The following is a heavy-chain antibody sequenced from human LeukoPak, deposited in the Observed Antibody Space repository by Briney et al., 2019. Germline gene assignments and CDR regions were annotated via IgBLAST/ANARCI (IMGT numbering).Heavy chain of an antibody. V-gene: IGHV3-30*03. CDR2: ISHDGSNT. CDR3: ARAQRGLLLGY. CDR1: GFAFNSYG. D-gene: IGHD2-15*01. J-gene: IGHJ4*02. Sequence: PGGSLRLSCAASGFAFNSYGMHWVRQAPGKGLEWLAIISHDGSNTYYADSVKGRITISRDNSKNTLYLQMNSLRAEDTAVYYCARAQRGLLLGYWGQGTLVTVSS.